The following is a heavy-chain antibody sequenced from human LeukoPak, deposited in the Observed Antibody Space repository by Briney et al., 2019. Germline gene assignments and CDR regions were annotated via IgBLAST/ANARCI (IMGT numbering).Heavy chain of an antibody. V-gene: IGHV3-30-3*02. J-gene: IGHJ4*02. CDR3: AKEGNYYGSGSYYYFDY. Sequence: GGSLRLSCAASGFTLSSYAMHWVRQAAGEGLEWVAFISYEGSNKYCADSVKGRFTISRDNSKNTLYLQMNSLRAEDTAVYYCAKEGNYYGSGSYYYFDYWGQGTLVTVSS. CDR2: ISYEGSNK. D-gene: IGHD3-10*01. CDR1: GFTLSSYA.